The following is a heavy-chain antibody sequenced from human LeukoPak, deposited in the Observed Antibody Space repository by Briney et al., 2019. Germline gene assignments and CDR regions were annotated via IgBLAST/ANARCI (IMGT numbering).Heavy chain of an antibody. CDR2: IYYSVST. CDR1: GGSISRYY. V-gene: IGHV4-59*01. J-gene: IGHJ4*02. Sequence: SETLSLTCTVAGGSISRYYWSWIRQPPGKGLEWLGYIYYSVSTNYNPSLKTRVTISVDTSKNQFSLKLSSVTAADTAVYYCARISSGWYVDYWGQGTLVTVSS. D-gene: IGHD6-19*01. CDR3: ARISSGWYVDY.